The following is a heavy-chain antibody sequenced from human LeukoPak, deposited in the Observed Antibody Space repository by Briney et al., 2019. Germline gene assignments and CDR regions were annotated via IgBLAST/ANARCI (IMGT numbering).Heavy chain of an antibody. V-gene: IGHV4-59*11. J-gene: IGHJ4*02. Sequence: SETLSLTCTVYGGSIINHFWSWIRQPPGKGLEWIGYIYHSGTISYNPSLKSRVAISVDTSKNQFSLRLISMTPADTAVYYCARGDIAAAGAPLGYWGQGTLVTVSS. CDR2: IYHSGTI. CDR3: ARGDIAAAGAPLGY. CDR1: GGSIINHF. D-gene: IGHD6-13*01.